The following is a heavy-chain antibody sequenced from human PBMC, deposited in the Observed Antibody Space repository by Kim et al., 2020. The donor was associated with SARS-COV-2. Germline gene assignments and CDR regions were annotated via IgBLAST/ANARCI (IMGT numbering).Heavy chain of an antibody. V-gene: IGHV4-59*13. J-gene: IGHJ5*02. D-gene: IGHD3-16*01. CDR2: TSYTGST. CDR1: GDSMNNYY. CDR3: ATLSSRLGENWFDP. Sequence: SETLSLTCTVSGDSMNNYYWSCIRQSPGKGLEWIGYTSYTGSTYYNPSLKSRATISVDTPKNQFSLKVTSVTAADTAVYYCATLSSRLGENWFDPWGQGILVTVSS.